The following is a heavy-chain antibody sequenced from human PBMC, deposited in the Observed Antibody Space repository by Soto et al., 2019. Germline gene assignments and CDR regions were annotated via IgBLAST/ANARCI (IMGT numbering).Heavy chain of an antibody. CDR3: ARDVSSDTTGFRGYDL. CDR2: FIPIFVSA. CDR1: GGTVSSYA. Sequence: QLHLVQSGAEVKKAGSSVKVSCKASGGTVSSYAITWVQQAPGKGLEWMGVFIPIFVSAHYAPKFQGRITITADESTSTGYMELSGLTSEDTAIYYCARDVSSDTTGFRGYDLWGQGTQVTVSS. D-gene: IGHD3-10*01. V-gene: IGHV1-69*01. J-gene: IGHJ4*02.